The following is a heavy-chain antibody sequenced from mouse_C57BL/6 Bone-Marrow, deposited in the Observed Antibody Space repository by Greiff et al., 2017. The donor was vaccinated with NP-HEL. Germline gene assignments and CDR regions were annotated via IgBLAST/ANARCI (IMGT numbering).Heavy chain of an antibody. V-gene: IGHV3-6*01. CDR3: ARGGPGLGRFAY. CDR2: ISYDGSN. Sequence: EVQVVESGPGLVKPSQSLSLTCSVTGYSITSGYYWNWIRQFPGNKLEWMGYISYDGSNNYNPSLKNRISITRDTSKNQFFLKLNSVTTEDTATYYCARGGPGLGRFAYWGQGTLVTVSA. D-gene: IGHD4-1*01. CDR1: GYSITSGYY. J-gene: IGHJ3*01.